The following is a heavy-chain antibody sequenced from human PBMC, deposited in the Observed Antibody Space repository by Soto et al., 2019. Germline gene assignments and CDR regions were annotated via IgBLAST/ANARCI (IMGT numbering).Heavy chain of an antibody. Sequence: SETLSLTCAVYVGSFSGYYWNWVRQSQEKGLEWIGEINDSGYVKYNPSLKNRVTMAVDTAKNQFSVTLTSVTAADTAVYFCARGRKKRHFYNYGLDVWGQGTTVTVSS. CDR1: VGSFSGYY. CDR3: ARGRKKRHFYNYGLDV. J-gene: IGHJ6*02. CDR2: INDSGYV. V-gene: IGHV4-34*01.